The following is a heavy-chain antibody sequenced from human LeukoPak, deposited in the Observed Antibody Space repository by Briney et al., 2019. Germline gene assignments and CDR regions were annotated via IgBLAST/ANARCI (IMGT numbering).Heavy chain of an antibody. CDR3: AKNTGQTSEYSYGFDY. Sequence: GGSLRLSCAASGFTFSSYALSWVRQAPGRGLEWVSDISGNGGSTYYADSVKGRFTISRDNSKNTVCLQMNSLRVEDTAVYYCAKNTGQTSEYSYGFDYWGQGTLVTVSS. D-gene: IGHD5-18*01. J-gene: IGHJ4*02. V-gene: IGHV3-23*01. CDR1: GFTFSSYA. CDR2: ISGNGGST.